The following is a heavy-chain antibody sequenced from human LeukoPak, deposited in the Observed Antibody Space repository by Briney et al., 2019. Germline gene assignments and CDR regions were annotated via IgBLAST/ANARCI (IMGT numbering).Heavy chain of an antibody. J-gene: IGHJ4*02. CDR2: IFYSGST. Sequence: SETLSLTCTVSGGSISTSNYYWGWIRQPPGRGLEWIGNIFYSGSTNYNPSLKSRVTISVDTSKNQFSLKLSSVTAADTAVYYCAREEWELRGVDYWGQGTLVTVSS. D-gene: IGHD1-26*01. CDR1: GGSISTSNYY. V-gene: IGHV4-39*07. CDR3: AREEWELRGVDY.